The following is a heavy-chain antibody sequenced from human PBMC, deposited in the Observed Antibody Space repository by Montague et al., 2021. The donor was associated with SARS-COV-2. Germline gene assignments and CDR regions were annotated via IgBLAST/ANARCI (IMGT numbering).Heavy chain of an antibody. CDR3: ARHRRLGLIAGSSVDY. D-gene: IGHD6-6*01. V-gene: IGHV4-59*08. Sequence: SETLSLTCTVSGGSISSYYWSWIWQPPGKGLEWIGYIYYSGSTNYNHSLKSRVTISVDTYKNQYTLKLSTVTAADTAVYYCARHRRLGLIAGSSVDYWGQGTLVTVSS. CDR2: IYYSGST. CDR1: GGSISSYY. J-gene: IGHJ4*02.